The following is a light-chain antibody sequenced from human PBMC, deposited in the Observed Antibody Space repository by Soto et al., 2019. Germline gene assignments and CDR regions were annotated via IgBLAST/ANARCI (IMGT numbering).Light chain of an antibody. Sequence: IQLTQSPSSLSASVGDRVTITCRASQGISSYLAWYQQKPGKAPKLLIYAASTLQSGVPSRFSVSGSGTDFTLTISSLQPEDFATYDCQQLNSYPCFFGQGTRLEIK. CDR1: QGISSY. V-gene: IGKV1-9*01. CDR2: AAS. CDR3: QQLNSYPCF. J-gene: IGKJ5*01.